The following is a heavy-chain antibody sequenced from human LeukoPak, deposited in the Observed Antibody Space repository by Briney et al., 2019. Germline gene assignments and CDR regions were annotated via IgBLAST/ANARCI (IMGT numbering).Heavy chain of an antibody. CDR3: ARPSYDPSGSYFDY. D-gene: IGHD3-22*01. V-gene: IGHV1-18*01. Sequence: ASVTVSCKASGYTFTSYGISWVRQAPGQGLGWMGWISVYNGNTNYAQKFQGRVTMTTDTSTSTAYMELRSLRSDDTAVYYCARPSYDPSGSYFDYWGQGTLVTVSS. J-gene: IGHJ4*02. CDR2: ISVYNGNT. CDR1: GYTFTSYG.